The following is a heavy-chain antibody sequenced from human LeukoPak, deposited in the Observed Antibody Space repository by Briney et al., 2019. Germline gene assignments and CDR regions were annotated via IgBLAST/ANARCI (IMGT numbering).Heavy chain of an antibody. V-gene: IGHV3-21*01. CDR2: ISSSSSYI. Sequence: GGSLRLSCAASGFTFSTSWMAWVRQAPGKGLEWVSSISSSSSYIYYADSVKGRFTISRDNAKNSLYLQMNSLRAEDTAVYYCARAVPAAIWGQGTLVTVSS. J-gene: IGHJ4*02. D-gene: IGHD2-2*01. CDR1: GFTFSTSW. CDR3: ARAVPAAI.